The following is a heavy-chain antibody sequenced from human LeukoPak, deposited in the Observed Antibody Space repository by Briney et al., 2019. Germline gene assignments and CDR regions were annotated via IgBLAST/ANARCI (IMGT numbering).Heavy chain of an antibody. Sequence: GGSLRLSCAASGFTFSSYGMHWVRQAPGKGLEWVAVISYDGSNRYYADSVKGRFTISRDTSKNTLYLQMNSLRAEDTAVYYCAKGLARFGYGALLDYWGQGTLVTVSS. CDR2: ISYDGSNR. CDR3: AKGLARFGYGALLDY. J-gene: IGHJ4*02. CDR1: GFTFSSYG. D-gene: IGHD4/OR15-4a*01. V-gene: IGHV3-30*18.